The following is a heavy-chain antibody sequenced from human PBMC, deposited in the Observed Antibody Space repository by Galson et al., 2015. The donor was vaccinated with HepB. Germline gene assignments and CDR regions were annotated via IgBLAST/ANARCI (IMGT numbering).Heavy chain of an antibody. D-gene: IGHD3-9*01. CDR3: ARQIGIFNGYSDY. V-gene: IGHV5-51*01. CDR2: IYPGDSDT. CDR1: GSSFPNYW. J-gene: IGHJ4*02. Sequence: QSGAEVKKPGESLTISCTGSGSSFPNYWIGWVRQMPGKGLEWMGIIYPGDSDTRYNPSFQGQVTISADKSISTAYLQWSSLKASDTAMFYCARQIGIFNGYSDYWGQGTLVTVSS.